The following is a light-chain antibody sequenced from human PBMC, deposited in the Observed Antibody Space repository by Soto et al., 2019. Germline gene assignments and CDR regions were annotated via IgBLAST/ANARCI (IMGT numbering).Light chain of an antibody. J-gene: IGLJ2*01. CDR3: GTWDSSLSAGL. V-gene: IGLV1-51*02. Sequence: QSVLTQPPSVSAAPGQKGTISCSGSSSNIGNNYVSWYQQLPGTAPKLLIYENNKRPSGIPDRCSGSKSGTSATLGITGLQTGDEADYYCGTWDSSLSAGLFGGGTKLTVL. CDR2: ENN. CDR1: SSNIGNNY.